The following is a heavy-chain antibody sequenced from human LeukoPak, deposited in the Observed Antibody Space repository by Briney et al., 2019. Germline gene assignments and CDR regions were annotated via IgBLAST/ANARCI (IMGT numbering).Heavy chain of an antibody. Sequence: GGSLRLSCAASGFTFSDYYMSWIRQAPGKGLEWVSFISTGGSTEYYADSVKGRFTISRDNAKKSLFLQMNSLRAEDTAVYYCARATGYNYDYWGQGTLVTVSS. D-gene: IGHD5-18*01. CDR1: GFTFSDYY. V-gene: IGHV3-11*04. CDR3: ARATGYNYDY. CDR2: ISTGGSTE. J-gene: IGHJ4*02.